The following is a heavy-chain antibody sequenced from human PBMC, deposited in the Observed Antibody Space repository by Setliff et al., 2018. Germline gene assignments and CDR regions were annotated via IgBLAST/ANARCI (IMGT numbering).Heavy chain of an antibody. D-gene: IGHD2-15*01. CDR3: ARVPLPLDIVVVVAATPLEYYYYMDV. CDR2: ISAYNGNT. CDR1: GYTFTNYG. V-gene: IGHV1-18*01. Sequence: ASVKVSCKASGYTFTNYGISWVRQAPGQGLEWMGWISAYNGNTNYAQKLQGRVTMTTDTSTSTAYMELRSLRSDDTAVYYCARVPLPLDIVVVVAATPLEYYYYMDVWGKGTAVTVSS. J-gene: IGHJ6*03.